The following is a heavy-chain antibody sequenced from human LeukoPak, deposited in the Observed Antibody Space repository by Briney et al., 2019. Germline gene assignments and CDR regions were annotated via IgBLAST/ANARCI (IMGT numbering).Heavy chain of an antibody. CDR3: ARCKGGWSDHYYGSDV. V-gene: IGHV3-23*01. D-gene: IGHD6-19*01. CDR2: ISGSGGST. J-gene: IGHJ6*02. Sequence: PGGSLRLSCAASGFTFSSYAMSWVRQAPGKGLEWVSAISGSGGSTYYPDSVKGRFTISRDNSKSSLYLQMNSPRAEDTAVYYCARCKGGWSDHYYGSDVWGQGTTVTVSS. CDR1: GFTFSSYA.